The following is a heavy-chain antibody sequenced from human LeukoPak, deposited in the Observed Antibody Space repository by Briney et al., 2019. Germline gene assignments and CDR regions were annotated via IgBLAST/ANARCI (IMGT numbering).Heavy chain of an antibody. V-gene: IGHV1-2*02. D-gene: IGHD3-3*02. CDR3: ARVIFENYYMDV. CDR1: GYTFTGYY. J-gene: IGHJ6*03. CDR2: INPNSGGT. Sequence: AASVKVSCKASGYTFTGYYMHWVRQAPGQGLEWMGWINPNSGGTNYAQKFQRRVTMTRDTSISTAYMQLSRLRSDDTAVYYCARVIFENYYMDVWGKGTTVTVSS.